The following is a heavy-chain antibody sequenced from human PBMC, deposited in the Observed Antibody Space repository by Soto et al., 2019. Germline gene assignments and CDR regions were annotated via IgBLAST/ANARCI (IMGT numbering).Heavy chain of an antibody. CDR2: IYSGGST. CDR1: GFTVSSNY. CDR3: ASSVPPFPGIAAAGTGYFDY. Sequence: EVQLVETGGGLIQPGGSLRLSCAASGFTVSSNYMSWVRQAPGKGLEWVSVIYSGGSTYYADSVKGRFTISRDNSKNTLYLQMNSLGAEDTAVYYCASSVPPFPGIAAAGTGYFDYWGQGTLVTGSS. V-gene: IGHV3-53*02. J-gene: IGHJ4*02. D-gene: IGHD6-13*01.